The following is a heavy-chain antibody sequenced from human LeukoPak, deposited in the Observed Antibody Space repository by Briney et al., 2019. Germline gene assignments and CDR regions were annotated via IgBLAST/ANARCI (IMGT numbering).Heavy chain of an antibody. D-gene: IGHD4-23*01. V-gene: IGHV3-73*01. Sequence: GGSLRLSCAASGFTFTDSAMHWVRQASGKGLEWVGRIRNKPNNYATAYATSVKGRFTISRDDSKNTAFLQMNSLETEDTAVYYCTRRPFGGNTSPYWYFDIWGRGTLVTVSS. CDR2: IRNKPNNYAT. CDR1: GFTFTDSA. J-gene: IGHJ2*01. CDR3: TRRPFGGNTSPYWYFDI.